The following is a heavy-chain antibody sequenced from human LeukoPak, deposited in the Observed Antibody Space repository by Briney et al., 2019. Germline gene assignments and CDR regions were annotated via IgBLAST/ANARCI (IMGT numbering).Heavy chain of an antibody. D-gene: IGHD2-21*02. CDR2: IYYSGAT. J-gene: IGHJ3*02. Sequence: SQTLSLTCTVSGGSINSGGYYWSWIRQHPGKGLEWFGYIYYSGATYCNPSLKSRVNISIDTSKTQLSLRLASVTAADTAVYYCARIPRGTANSVDAFDIWGQGTMVTVSS. V-gene: IGHV4-31*03. CDR3: ARIPRGTANSVDAFDI. CDR1: GGSINSGGYY.